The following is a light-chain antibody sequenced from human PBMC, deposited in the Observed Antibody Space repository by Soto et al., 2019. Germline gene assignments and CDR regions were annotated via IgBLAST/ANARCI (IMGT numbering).Light chain of an antibody. CDR1: QSVSY. CDR2: GAS. J-gene: IGKJ1*01. Sequence: EIVLTQSPGTLSLSPGERATLSCRASQSVSYLGWYQQKPGQAPRLLIYGASSRATGIPDRFSGSGSGTDFTLTISRLEPEDFAVYYCQQYDNSPSWTFGQGTKVEIK. CDR3: QQYDNSPSWT. V-gene: IGKV3-20*01.